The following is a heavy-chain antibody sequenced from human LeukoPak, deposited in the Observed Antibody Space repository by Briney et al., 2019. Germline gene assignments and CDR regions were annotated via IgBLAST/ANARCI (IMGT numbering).Heavy chain of an antibody. V-gene: IGHV4-39*01. Sequence: SETLSLTCTVSGGSISSYYWGWIRQPPGKGLEWIGSIYYSGSTYYNPSLKSRVTISVDTSKNQFSLKLSSVTAADTAVYYCARLDWEHNWFDPWGQGTLVTVSS. J-gene: IGHJ5*02. CDR2: IYYSGST. D-gene: IGHD1-26*01. CDR1: GGSISSYY. CDR3: ARLDWEHNWFDP.